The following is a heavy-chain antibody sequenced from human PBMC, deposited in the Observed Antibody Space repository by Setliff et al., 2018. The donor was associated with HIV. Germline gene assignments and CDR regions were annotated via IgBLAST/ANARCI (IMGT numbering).Heavy chain of an antibody. CDR1: GGSISSSNYY. CDR2: IYYSGST. J-gene: IGHJ4*02. D-gene: IGHD3-3*01. Sequence: ETLSLTCTVSGGSISSSNYYWGWIRQPPGKGLEWIGSIYYSGSTYHNPSLKSRVTISVDASKNQFSLKLSSVTAADTAVYYCARANFWSGYYGYWGQGTLVTVSS. V-gene: IGHV4-39*07. CDR3: ARANFWSGYYGY.